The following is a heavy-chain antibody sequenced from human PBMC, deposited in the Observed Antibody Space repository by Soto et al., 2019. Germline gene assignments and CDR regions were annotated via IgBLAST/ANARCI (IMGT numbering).Heavy chain of an antibody. D-gene: IGHD3-10*01. CDR1: GYTFTSYY. CDR2: INPSGGGT. J-gene: IGHJ4*02. CDR3: ARAPNGAEPDY. Sequence: QVQLVQSGAEVKKPGASVKVSCKASGYTFTSYYMHWVRQAPGQGLEWMGIINPSGGGTSYAQKFQGRVTMTRDTSTSTVYMELSSLRSEDTAVYYCARAPNGAEPDYWGQGTLVTVSS. V-gene: IGHV1-46*03.